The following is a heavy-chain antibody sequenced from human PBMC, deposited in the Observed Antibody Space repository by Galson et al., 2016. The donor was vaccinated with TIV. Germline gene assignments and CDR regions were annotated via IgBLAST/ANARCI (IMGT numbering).Heavy chain of an antibody. J-gene: IGHJ3*01. D-gene: IGHD4/OR15-4a*01. CDR3: TTDPYGVDV. CDR1: GFTFNDAW. CDR2: IKSKTAGGTT. Sequence: SLRLSCAASGFTFNDAWMTWIRQGPGKGLEWVGHIKSKTAGGTTDCAAAVEGRFTISRDDSENTVYLQMNSLKSDDSGVYYCTTDPYGVDVWGHGTMVTVS. V-gene: IGHV3-15*01.